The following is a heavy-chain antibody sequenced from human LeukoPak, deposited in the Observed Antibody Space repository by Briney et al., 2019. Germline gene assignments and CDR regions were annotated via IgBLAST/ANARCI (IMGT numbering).Heavy chain of an antibody. CDR3: ARGLNYYYGSGSSGPFYY. D-gene: IGHD3-10*01. J-gene: IGHJ4*02. V-gene: IGHV4-34*01. CDR2: INHSGST. CDR1: GGSFSGYY. Sequence: PSETLSLTCAVYGGSFSGYYWSWIRQPPGKGLEWIGEINHSGSTNYNPSLKSRVTISVDTSKNQFSLKLSSVTAADTAVYYCARGLNYYYGSGSSGPFYYRGQGPLVTVSS.